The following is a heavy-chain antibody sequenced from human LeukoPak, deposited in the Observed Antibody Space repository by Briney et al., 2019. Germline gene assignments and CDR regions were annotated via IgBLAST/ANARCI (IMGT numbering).Heavy chain of an antibody. J-gene: IGHJ4*02. D-gene: IGHD3-10*01. Sequence: PSETLSLTCTVSGGSVSSGSYYWSWIRQPPGKGLEWIGYIYYSGSTNYNPSLKSRVTISVDTSKNQFSLKLSSVTAADTAVYYCATMMYYYGSGSFGYWGQGTLVTVSS. CDR3: ATMMYYYGSGSFGY. CDR1: GGSVSSGSYY. CDR2: IYYSGST. V-gene: IGHV4-61*01.